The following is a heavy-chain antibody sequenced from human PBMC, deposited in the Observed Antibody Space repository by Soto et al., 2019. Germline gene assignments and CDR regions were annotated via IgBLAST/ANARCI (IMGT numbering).Heavy chain of an antibody. D-gene: IGHD5-12*01. J-gene: IGHJ6*02. CDR2: ISGSSGST. CDR1: GVTFSSHA. Sequence: GALRLSCVGSGVTFSSHAMSWVRQDPGKGLEWVSSISGSSGSTYHADSVKGRFTISRDNAKNSLYLQMNSLRAEDTAVYFCARNTSTSSGYYGMDVWGQGTTVTVSS. V-gene: IGHV3-23*01. CDR3: ARNTSTSSGYYGMDV.